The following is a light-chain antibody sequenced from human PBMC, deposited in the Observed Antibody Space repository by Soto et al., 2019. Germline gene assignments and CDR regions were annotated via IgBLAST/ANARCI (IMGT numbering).Light chain of an antibody. CDR1: QSFSSN. J-gene: IGKJ5*01. V-gene: IGKV3-15*01. CDR3: QQYNNWPRT. CDR2: GAS. Sequence: EIVMTQSPATLSVSPGERATLSCRASQSFSSNLAWYQQKPVQAPRLLIYGASTRATGVPARFSGSGSGTEFTLTISSLQSEDFAVYYCQQYNNWPRTFGQGTRLEIK.